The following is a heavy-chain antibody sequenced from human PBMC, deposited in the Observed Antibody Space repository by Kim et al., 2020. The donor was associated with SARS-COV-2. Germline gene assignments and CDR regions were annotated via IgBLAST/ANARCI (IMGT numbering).Heavy chain of an antibody. J-gene: IGHJ6*02. V-gene: IGHV4-59*08. CDR2: IYYSGST. CDR3: ARHLAYYDILTGYYMGYYYYGMDV. CDR1: GGSISSYY. D-gene: IGHD3-9*01. Sequence: SETLSRTCTVSGGSISSYYWSWSRQPPGKGLEWIGYIYYSGSTNSNPSLKSRVTISVDTSKKQFSLKLSAVTAADTAVYYCARHLAYYDILTGYYMGYYYYGMDVWGQGTTVTVSS.